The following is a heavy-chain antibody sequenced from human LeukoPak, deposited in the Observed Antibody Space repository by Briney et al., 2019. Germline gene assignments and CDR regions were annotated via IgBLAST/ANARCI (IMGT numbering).Heavy chain of an antibody. V-gene: IGHV3-21*01. D-gene: IGHD4-17*01. CDR2: ISSSSSYI. Sequence: PGGSLRLSCTASGFTFSSYSMNWVRQAPGKGLEWVSSISSSSSYIYYADSVKGRCTISRDNAKNSLYLQMNSLRAEDTAVYYCARDLSYGDSYYYMDVWGKGTMVTVSS. J-gene: IGHJ6*03. CDR1: GFTFSSYS. CDR3: ARDLSYGDSYYYMDV.